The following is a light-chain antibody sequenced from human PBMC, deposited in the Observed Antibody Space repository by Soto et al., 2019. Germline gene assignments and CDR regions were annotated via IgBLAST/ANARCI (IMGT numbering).Light chain of an antibody. CDR2: GAS. CDR3: LQSYRSPLT. J-gene: IGKJ5*01. CDR1: QSINNY. V-gene: IGKV1-39*01. Sequence: DIQMTQSPSSLSASVGDRVTITCRASQSINNYLSWYQQKPGKAPNLLIFGASTLQSGVPSRFSGSGSGTDFTLTISSLPPEDLATHYCLQSYRSPLTFGGGTRLEIK.